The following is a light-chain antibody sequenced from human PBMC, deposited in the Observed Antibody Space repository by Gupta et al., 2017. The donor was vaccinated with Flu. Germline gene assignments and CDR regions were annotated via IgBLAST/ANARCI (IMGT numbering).Light chain of an antibody. J-gene: IGLJ3*02. CDR1: SSNIGSHT. CDR2: KNN. Sequence: QSVLTQPPSASGTPGQRFTISCSGSSSNIGSHTVSWYQQHPGKAPKLLIYKNNKRPSGVPDRFSGSKSGKSASLTIIGLQAEDEADYYCAAYADSLRRVFGGGTKLTVL. V-gene: IGLV1-44*01. CDR3: AAYADSLRRV.